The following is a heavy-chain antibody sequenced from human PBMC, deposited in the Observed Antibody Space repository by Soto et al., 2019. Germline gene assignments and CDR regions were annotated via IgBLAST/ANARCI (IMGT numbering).Heavy chain of an antibody. CDR1: GYSFTSYW. CDR3: ASLGDCSSTSCYGPNYFDY. D-gene: IGHD2-2*01. J-gene: IGHJ4*02. V-gene: IGHV5-51*01. CDR2: IYPGDSDT. Sequence: GESLKISCKGSGYSFTSYWIGWVRQMPGKGLEWMGIIYPGDSDTRYSPSFQGQVTISADKSISTAYLQWSSLKASDTAMYYCASLGDCSSTSCYGPNYFDYWGQGTLVTVSS.